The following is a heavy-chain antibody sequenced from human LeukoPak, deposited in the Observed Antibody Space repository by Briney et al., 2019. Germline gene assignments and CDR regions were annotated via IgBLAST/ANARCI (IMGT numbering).Heavy chain of an antibody. D-gene: IGHD3-10*01. CDR2: IYYSGST. CDR1: GGSISSYY. Sequence: SETLSLTCTISGGSISSYYWSWIRQPPGKGLEWIGYIYYSGSTNHNPPLKSRVTVSVDTSKNQFSLKLSSVTAADTAVYYCARAYYYGSGSYAFDIWGQGTMITVSS. J-gene: IGHJ3*02. V-gene: IGHV4-59*01. CDR3: ARAYYYGSGSYAFDI.